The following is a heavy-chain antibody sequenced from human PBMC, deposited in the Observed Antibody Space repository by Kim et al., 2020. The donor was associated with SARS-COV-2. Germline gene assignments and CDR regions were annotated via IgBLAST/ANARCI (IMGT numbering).Heavy chain of an antibody. Sequence: GGSLRLSCAASGFTFSNYAMTWVRQAPGKGLAWVSTISSNSGDTFYADSVKGRFTISRDNSKNTLFLQMSSLRADDSAVYFCGREEGIAVVHPDHWGQGTLVTVSS. V-gene: IGHV3-23*01. CDR2: ISSNSGDT. D-gene: IGHD6-19*01. CDR3: GREEGIAVVHPDH. CDR1: GFTFSNYA. J-gene: IGHJ4*02.